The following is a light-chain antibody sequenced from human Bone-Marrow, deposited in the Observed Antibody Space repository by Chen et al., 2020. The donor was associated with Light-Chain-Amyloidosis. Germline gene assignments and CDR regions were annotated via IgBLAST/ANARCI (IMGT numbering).Light chain of an antibody. CDR3: QQHGGSPPYT. CDR2: GAS. Sequence: EIVLTQSPGTLSLSPGERATLSCRASQSVSSSYLAWYQQKPGQAPRLLIYGASNRATGIPDRFSGSGSGTDFTLNISRLEPEDFAVYYCQQHGGSPPYTFGQGTKLEIK. J-gene: IGKJ2*01. CDR1: QSVSSSY. V-gene: IGKV3-20*01.